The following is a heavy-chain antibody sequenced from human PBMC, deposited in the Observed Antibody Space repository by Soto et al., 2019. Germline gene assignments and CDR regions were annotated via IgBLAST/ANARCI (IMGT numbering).Heavy chain of an antibody. Sequence: GGSLRLSCAASGFTFSSYAMSWVRQAPGKGLEWVSAISGSGGSTYYADSVKGRFTISRDNSKNTLYLQMNSLRAEDTAVYYWAKESTFGGVIVIRSNFDYWGQGTLVTVSS. CDR2: ISGSGGST. J-gene: IGHJ4*02. D-gene: IGHD3-16*02. V-gene: IGHV3-23*01. CDR3: AKESTFGGVIVIRSNFDY. CDR1: GFTFSSYA.